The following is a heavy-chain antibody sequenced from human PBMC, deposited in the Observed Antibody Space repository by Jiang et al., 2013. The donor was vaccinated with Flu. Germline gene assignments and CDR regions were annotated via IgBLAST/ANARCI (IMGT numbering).Heavy chain of an antibody. J-gene: IGHJ6*02. CDR2: ISYDGSNK. V-gene: IGHV3-30*18. CDR1: GFTFSSYG. Sequence: VQLLESGGGVVQPGRSLRLSCAASGFTFSSYGMHWVRQAPGKGLEWVAVISYDGSNKYYADSVKGRFTISRDNSKNTLYLQMNSLRAEDTAVYYCAKELRYGSGRYYYGMDVWGQGTTVTVSS. CDR3: AKELRYGSGRYYYGMDV. D-gene: IGHD3-10*01.